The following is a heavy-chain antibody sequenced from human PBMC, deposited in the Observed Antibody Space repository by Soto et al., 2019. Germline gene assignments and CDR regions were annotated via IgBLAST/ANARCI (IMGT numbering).Heavy chain of an antibody. V-gene: IGHV4-30-4*01. D-gene: IGHD7-27*01. J-gene: IGHJ5*01. Sequence: SETLSLTCSVSGGSMRSEGYYWSWIRQHPGKGLEWIGYIYYSGLTDYNPSLKSRLTISVDKSKNEFYLKMRSVTAADTAVYFCARGRYCLTGRCFPNWFDSWGQGALVTVSS. CDR1: GGSMRSEGYY. CDR2: IYYSGLT. CDR3: ARGRYCLTGRCFPNWFDS.